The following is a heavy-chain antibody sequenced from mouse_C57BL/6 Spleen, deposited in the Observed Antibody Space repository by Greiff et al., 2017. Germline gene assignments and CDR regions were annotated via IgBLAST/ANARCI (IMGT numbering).Heavy chain of an antibody. CDR2: IYPGSGNT. Sequence: QVQLQQSGPELVKPGASVKISCKASGFTFTDYYINWVKQRPGQGLEWIGWIYPGSGNTKYNAKFKGKATMTVDTSSSTAYMQLSSLTSEYSAVYFVAITTVVRYFDVWGTGTTVTVSS. J-gene: IGHJ1*03. CDR3: AITTVVRYFDV. V-gene: IGHV1-84*01. D-gene: IGHD1-1*01. CDR1: GFTFTDYY.